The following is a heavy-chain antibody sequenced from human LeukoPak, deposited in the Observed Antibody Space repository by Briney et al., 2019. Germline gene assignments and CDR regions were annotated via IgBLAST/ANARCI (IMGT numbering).Heavy chain of an antibody. Sequence: PGGSQRLSCAASGFTFSSNGMHWVRQAPGKGLEWVAVISYDGSNKYYADSVKGRFTISRDNSKNTLYLQMNSLRAEDTAVYYCAKDYYDSSGLDYWGQGTLVTVSS. V-gene: IGHV3-30*18. J-gene: IGHJ4*02. D-gene: IGHD3-22*01. CDR2: ISYDGSNK. CDR3: AKDYYDSSGLDY. CDR1: GFTFSSNG.